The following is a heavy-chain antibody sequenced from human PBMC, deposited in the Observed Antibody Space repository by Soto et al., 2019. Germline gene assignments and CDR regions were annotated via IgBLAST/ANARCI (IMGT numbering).Heavy chain of an antibody. V-gene: IGHV3-30*18. CDR3: AKGSTYDFWSGYHGRIDY. CDR2: ISYDGSNK. CDR1: GFTFSSYG. J-gene: IGHJ4*02. D-gene: IGHD3-3*01. Sequence: QVQLVESGGGVVQPGRSLRLSCAASGFTFSSYGMHWVRQAPGKGLEWVAVISYDGSNKYYADSVKGRFTISRDNSKNTLYLQMNSLRAEDTVVYYCAKGSTYDFWSGYHGRIDYWGQGTLVTVSS.